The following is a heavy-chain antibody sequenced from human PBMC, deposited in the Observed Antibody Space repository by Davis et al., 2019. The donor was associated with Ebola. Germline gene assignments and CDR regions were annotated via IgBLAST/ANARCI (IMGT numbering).Heavy chain of an antibody. V-gene: IGHV1-3*01. CDR2: INAGNGNT. CDR3: ARDRPNWNSDYYYYYGMDV. Sequence: ASVKVSCKASGYTFTSYAMHWVRQAPGQRLEWMGWINAGNGNTKYSQKFQGRVTMTRNTSISTAYMELSSLRSEDTAVYYCARDRPNWNSDYYYYYGMDVWGQGTTVTVSS. CDR1: GYTFTSYA. D-gene: IGHD1-7*01. J-gene: IGHJ6*02.